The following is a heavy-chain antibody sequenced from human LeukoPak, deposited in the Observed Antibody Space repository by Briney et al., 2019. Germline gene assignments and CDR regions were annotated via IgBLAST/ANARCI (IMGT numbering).Heavy chain of an antibody. J-gene: IGHJ4*02. CDR3: GRETDFGVVTN. V-gene: IGHV6-1*01. Sequence: SQTLSLTCAISGDSVSSNGASWNWMRQSPSRGLEWLGRTYYRSQQWHSDYAPSVKGRITLNPDTSKSQFSLQLNSMTPEDTAVYYCGRETDFGVVTNWGQGTLVTVSS. CDR1: GDSVSSNGAS. D-gene: IGHD3-3*01. CDR2: TYYRSQQWHS.